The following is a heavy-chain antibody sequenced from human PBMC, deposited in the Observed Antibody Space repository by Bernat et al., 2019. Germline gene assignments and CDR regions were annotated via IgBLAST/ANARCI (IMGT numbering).Heavy chain of an antibody. J-gene: IGHJ6*02. CDR2: MSYDGTNK. V-gene: IGHV3-30*03. CDR1: GFTFSRYG. D-gene: IGHD3-10*01. Sequence: QVQLVESGGGVVQPGRSLRLSCAASGFTFSRYGMHWVRQAPGKGLEWVAFMSYDGTNKYYVDFVKGRFTISRDNSKDTLYLLMNSLRAEDTAVYYCAIERLTYYYGSGSYYAGDYYCGMDVWGQGTTVTVSS. CDR3: AIERLTYYYGSGSYYAGDYYCGMDV.